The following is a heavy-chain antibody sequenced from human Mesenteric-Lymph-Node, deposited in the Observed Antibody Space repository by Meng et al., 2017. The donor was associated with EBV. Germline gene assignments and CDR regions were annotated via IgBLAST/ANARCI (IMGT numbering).Heavy chain of an antibody. J-gene: IGHJ4*02. CDR2: INHSGGT. CDR1: GDSFSGYF. CDR3: ARGGGVLTPLDY. Sequence: QVQFQQWGVGLLKPSETLSLLCAVYGDSFSGYFWSWIRQPLGKGLEWIGEINHSGGTNYNPSLESRVTISVDASKNQFSLKLRSVTAADTAVYYCARGGGVLTPLDYWGQGGLVTVS. D-gene: IGHD4-23*01. V-gene: IGHV4-34*02.